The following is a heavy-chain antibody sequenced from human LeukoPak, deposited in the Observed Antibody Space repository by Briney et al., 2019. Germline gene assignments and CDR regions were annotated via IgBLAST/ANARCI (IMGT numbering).Heavy chain of an antibody. D-gene: IGHD6-19*01. CDR2: MNPNSGNT. CDR3: ARVGKQWLVRSLGY. Sequence: ASVNVSCKASGYTFTSYDINWVRQATGQGLEWMGWMNPNSGNTGYAQKFQGRVTMTRKTSISTAYMELSSLGSEDTAVYYCARVGKQWLVRSLGYWGQGTLVTVSS. CDR1: GYTFTSYD. J-gene: IGHJ4*02. V-gene: IGHV1-8*01.